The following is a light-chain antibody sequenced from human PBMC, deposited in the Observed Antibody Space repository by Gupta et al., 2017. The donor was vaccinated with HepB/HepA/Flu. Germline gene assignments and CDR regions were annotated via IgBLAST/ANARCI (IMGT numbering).Light chain of an antibody. CDR2: SIT. CDR3: LLYYGATVV. CDR1: TGAVTSGHY. J-gene: IGLJ3*02. Sequence: QTVVTQEPSLTVSPGGTVTLTRASGTGAVTSGHYPNWFQQKPGQAPRPLIYSITNKHSWTPARFSGSLLGGKAALTLSGVQPEDEADYYCLLYYGATVVFGGGTKLTVL. V-gene: IGLV7-43*01.